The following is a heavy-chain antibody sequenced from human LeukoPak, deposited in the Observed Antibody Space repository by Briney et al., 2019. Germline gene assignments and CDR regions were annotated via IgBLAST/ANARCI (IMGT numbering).Heavy chain of an antibody. D-gene: IGHD6-13*01. CDR1: GGSISSGGYS. Sequence: SETLSLTCAVSGGSISSGGYSWSWIRQPPGKGLEWIGYIYHSGSTYYNPSLKSRVTISVDRSKNQFSLKLSSVTAADTAVYYCARDQSSDGAANYFDYWGQGILVTVSS. CDR3: ARDQSSDGAANYFDY. CDR2: IYHSGST. V-gene: IGHV4-30-2*01. J-gene: IGHJ4*02.